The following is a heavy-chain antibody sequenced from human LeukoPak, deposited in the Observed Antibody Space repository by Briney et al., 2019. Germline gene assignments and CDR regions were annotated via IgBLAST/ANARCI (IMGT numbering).Heavy chain of an antibody. CDR1: GYTFTSFG. CDR2: ISAYNGNT. D-gene: IGHD3-16*02. Sequence: ASVKVSCKASGYTFTSFGISWVRQAPGQGLEWMGWISAYNGNTDYAQKLQDRVTMTTDTSTNTAYMELRSLRSDDTALYYCARYRLSDSLINWFDPWGQGTLVTVSS. CDR3: ARYRLSDSLINWFDP. V-gene: IGHV1-18*01. J-gene: IGHJ5*02.